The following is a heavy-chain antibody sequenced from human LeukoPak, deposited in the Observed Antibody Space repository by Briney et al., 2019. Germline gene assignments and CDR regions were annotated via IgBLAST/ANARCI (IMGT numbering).Heavy chain of an antibody. CDR1: GYTFTGYG. V-gene: IGHV1-18*01. J-gene: IGHJ6*03. CDR2: ISAYNGNT. CDR3: ARVIAAAGIMNYYYYYMDV. Sequence: ASVKVSCKASGYTFTGYGISWVRQAPGQGLEWMGWISAYNGNTNYAQKLQGRVTMTTDTSTSTAYMELRSLRSDDTAVYYCARVIAAAGIMNYYYYYMDVWGKGTTVTVSS. D-gene: IGHD6-13*01.